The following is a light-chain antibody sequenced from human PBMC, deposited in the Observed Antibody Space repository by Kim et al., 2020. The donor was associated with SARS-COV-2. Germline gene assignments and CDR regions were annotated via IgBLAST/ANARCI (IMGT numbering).Light chain of an antibody. CDR2: GAS. J-gene: IGKJ4*01. CDR3: QQYYDWPLT. V-gene: IGKV3-15*01. Sequence: VSTGERATLSCRASQSVSSTLAWYQQKPGQAPRLLIYGASTRATGIPARFSGSGSGTEFTLTISSLHSEDFAIYYCQQYYDWPLTFGGGTKVDIK. CDR1: QSVSST.